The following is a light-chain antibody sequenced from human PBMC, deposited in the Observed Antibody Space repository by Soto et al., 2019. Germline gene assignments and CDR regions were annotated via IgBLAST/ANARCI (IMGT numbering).Light chain of an antibody. Sequence: QSVLTQSPSASGTPGQRVIISCSGTSSNIGAGYDVHWYQQLPGTAPKLLIYGNSNRPSGVPDRFSGSKSGTSASLAITGLQAEDEADYYCQSYDSSLSGSYVFGTGTKLTVL. CDR2: GNS. J-gene: IGLJ1*01. CDR1: SSNIGAGYD. CDR3: QSYDSSLSGSYV. V-gene: IGLV1-40*01.